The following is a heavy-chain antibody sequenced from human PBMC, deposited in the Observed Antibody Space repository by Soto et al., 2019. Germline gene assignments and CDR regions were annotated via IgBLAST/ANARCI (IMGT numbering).Heavy chain of an antibody. Sequence: QITLRESGPTLVKPTQTLTLTCTFSGFSLSTSGVGVGWIRQPPGKALEWLVFIYWDDDKRYTPSLRSRLAITKNTPKTQVVLTITTVDPRDTATYFGANGRFAESQWNYGDLYYGGQGTLVTVSS. CDR1: GFSLSTSGVG. CDR3: ANGRFAESQWNYGDLYY. J-gene: IGHJ4*02. D-gene: IGHD1-7*01. CDR2: IYWDDDK. V-gene: IGHV2-5*02.